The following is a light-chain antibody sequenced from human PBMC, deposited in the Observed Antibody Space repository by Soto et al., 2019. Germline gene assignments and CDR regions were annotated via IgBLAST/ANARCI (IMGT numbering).Light chain of an antibody. Sequence: EIVMTQSPATLSVSPRERATLSCRASQSVSNAYLAWYQHKVGQSPRLLIYGASNRAPGIPDRFSGSGSGTDLTLTISRLEPEDFAVYYCQQYAASPRTFGQGTQVEVK. CDR2: GAS. V-gene: IGKV3-20*01. CDR3: QQYAASPRT. J-gene: IGKJ1*01. CDR1: QSVSNAY.